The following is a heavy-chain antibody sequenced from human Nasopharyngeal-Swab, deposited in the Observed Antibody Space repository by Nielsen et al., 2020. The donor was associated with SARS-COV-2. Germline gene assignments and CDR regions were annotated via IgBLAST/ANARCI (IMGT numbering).Heavy chain of an antibody. CDR1: GFSLSNARMG. CDR3: ARSRKTGTALGNNWFDP. D-gene: IGHD1-1*01. J-gene: IGHJ5*02. Sequence: SGPTLVKPTETLTLTCTVSGFSLSNARMGVSWIRQPPGKALEWLAHIFSNDEKSYSTSLKSRLTISKDTSKSQVVLTMTNMDPVDTATYYCARSRKTGTALGNNWFDPWGQGTLVTVSS. V-gene: IGHV2-26*01. CDR2: IFSNDEK.